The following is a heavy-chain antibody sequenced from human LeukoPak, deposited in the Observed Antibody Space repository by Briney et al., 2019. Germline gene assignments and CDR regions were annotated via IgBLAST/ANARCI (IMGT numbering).Heavy chain of an antibody. Sequence: PSETLSLTCTVSGGSISSGSYYWSWIRQPAGKGLEWIGRIYTSGSTNYNPSLKSRVTISVDTSKNQFSLKLSSVTAADTAVYYCARALSGATYYYFDYWGQGTLVTVSS. V-gene: IGHV4-61*02. D-gene: IGHD6-25*01. CDR1: GGSISSGSYY. CDR3: ARALSGATYYYFDY. CDR2: IYTSGST. J-gene: IGHJ4*02.